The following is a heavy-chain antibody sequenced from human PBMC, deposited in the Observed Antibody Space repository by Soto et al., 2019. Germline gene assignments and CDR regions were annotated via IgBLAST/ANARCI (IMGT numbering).Heavy chain of an antibody. Sequence: PGGSLRLSCAASGFTVRSNYMSWVRQAPGKGLEWVSVIYSGGSTYYADSVKGRFTISRDNAKNSLYLQMNILRAEDTAVYYCARTGFWGSLDYWGQGTVVTVSS. J-gene: IGHJ4*02. CDR3: ARTGFWGSLDY. CDR1: GFTVRSNY. D-gene: IGHD3-16*01. CDR2: IYSGGST. V-gene: IGHV3-53*01.